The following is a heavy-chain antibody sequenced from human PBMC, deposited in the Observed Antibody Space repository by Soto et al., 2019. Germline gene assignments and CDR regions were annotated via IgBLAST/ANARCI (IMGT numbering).Heavy chain of an antibody. CDR3: ARGRLISLFYFDY. D-gene: IGHD2-15*01. J-gene: IGHJ4*02. CDR1: GFTFSNYD. Sequence: EVQLLESGGGLVQPGGSLRLSCAASGFTFSNYDMNWVRQVTGKGLEWVSTIGTAGDTYYPGSLKGRFTITRENAKNSLYFQMNSLRAEDTAVYYCARGRLISLFYFDYWGQGTLVTVSS. CDR2: IGTAGDT. V-gene: IGHV3-13*01.